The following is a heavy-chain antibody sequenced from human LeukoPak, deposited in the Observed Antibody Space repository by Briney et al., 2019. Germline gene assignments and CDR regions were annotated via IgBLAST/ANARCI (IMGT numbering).Heavy chain of an antibody. V-gene: IGHV3-30-3*01. CDR1: GFTFSSYA. D-gene: IGHD6-13*01. J-gene: IGHJ4*02. Sequence: GGSLRLSCAASGFTFSSYAMHWVRQAPGKGLEWVAVISYDGSNKYYADSVKGRFTISRDNSKNTLYLQMNSLRAEDTAVYYCARGALDEYSSSIDYWGQGTLVTVSS. CDR3: ARGALDEYSSSIDY. CDR2: ISYDGSNK.